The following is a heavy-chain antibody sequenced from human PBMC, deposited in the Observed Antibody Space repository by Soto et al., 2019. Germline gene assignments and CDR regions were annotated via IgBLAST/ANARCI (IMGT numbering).Heavy chain of an antibody. CDR1: GGFFSGYS. J-gene: IGHJ6*02. Sequence: SETLSLTCAVYGGFFSGYSRSWISQPQGKGMEWIGEINHSGSKNYNTSLKSRVTISVDTSKNQFTLKLSSVTAADTAVYYCARGRKGERKNYDYLSGYYPGYYYYGMDVWGQGTTVTVSS. CDR3: ARGRKGERKNYDYLSGYYPGYYYYGMDV. V-gene: IGHV4-34*01. CDR2: INHSGSK. D-gene: IGHD3-3*01.